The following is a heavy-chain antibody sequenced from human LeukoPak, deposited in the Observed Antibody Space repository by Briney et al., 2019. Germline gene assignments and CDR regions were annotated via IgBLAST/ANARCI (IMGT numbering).Heavy chain of an antibody. D-gene: IGHD6-13*01. CDR2: IYSGGST. J-gene: IGHJ6*03. CDR1: GFTASSNY. Sequence: QPGGSLRLSCAASGFTASSNYMSWVRQAPGKGLEWVSVIYSGGSTCYADSVKGRFTISRDNSKNTLYLQMNSLRAEDTAVYYCARDGSSSWYGLHYMDVWGKGTTVTVSS. V-gene: IGHV3-53*01. CDR3: ARDGSSSWYGLHYMDV.